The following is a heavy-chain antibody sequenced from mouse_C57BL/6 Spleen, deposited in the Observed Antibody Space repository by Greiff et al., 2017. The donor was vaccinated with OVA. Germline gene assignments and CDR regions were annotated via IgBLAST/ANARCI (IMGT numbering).Heavy chain of an antibody. Sequence: QAQLQQSGAELVRPGTSVKVSCKASGYAFTNYLIEWVKQRPGQGLEWIGVINPGSGGTNYNEKFKGKATLTADKSSSTAYMQLSSLTSEDSAVYFCARVSYYYGDYWGQGTTLTVSS. CDR3: ARVSYYYGDY. J-gene: IGHJ2*01. CDR1: GYAFTNYL. V-gene: IGHV1-54*01. D-gene: IGHD1-1*01. CDR2: INPGSGGT.